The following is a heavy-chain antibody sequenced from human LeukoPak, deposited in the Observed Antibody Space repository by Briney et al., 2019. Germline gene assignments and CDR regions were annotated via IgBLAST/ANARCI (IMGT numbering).Heavy chain of an antibody. J-gene: IGHJ4*02. D-gene: IGHD4-17*01. CDR1: GGTFSSYA. Sequence: ASVKVSCKASGGTFSSYAISWVRQAPGQGLEWMGRIIPILGVANYAQKFQGRVTITADKSTSTAYMELSSLRAEDTAVYYCAKDSTDYAFDYWGQGTLVTVSS. CDR2: IIPILGVA. V-gene: IGHV1-69*04. CDR3: AKDSTDYAFDY.